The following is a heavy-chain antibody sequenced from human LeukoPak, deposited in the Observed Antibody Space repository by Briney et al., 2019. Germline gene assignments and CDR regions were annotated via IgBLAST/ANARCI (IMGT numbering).Heavy chain of an antibody. Sequence: GGSLKLSCAASGLTLSDSDIHWVRQASGKGLEWVGRIRSIANSYATSYAASVKGRFTISKDDSKNSAFLQMNSLKTEDTAVYYCTRVTTVVDFDYWGQGTLVTVSS. J-gene: IGHJ4*02. CDR1: GLTLSDSD. CDR2: IRSIANSYAT. V-gene: IGHV3-73*01. D-gene: IGHD4-23*01. CDR3: TRVTTVVDFDY.